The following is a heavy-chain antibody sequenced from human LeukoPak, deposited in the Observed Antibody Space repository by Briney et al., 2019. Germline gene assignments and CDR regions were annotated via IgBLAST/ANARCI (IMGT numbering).Heavy chain of an antibody. CDR1: GFTFSSYA. D-gene: IGHD2-2*01. J-gene: IGHJ4*02. CDR2: ISYDGSNI. CDR3: ARDRVRSVVVPAAPQDY. Sequence: GGSLRLSCAASGFTFSSYAMHWVRQAPGQGLEWVVVISYDGSNIYYADSVKGRFTISRDNSKNTLYLQMNSLRDADTAVYYCARDRVRSVVVPAAPQDYWGQGTLVTVSS. V-gene: IGHV3-30*04.